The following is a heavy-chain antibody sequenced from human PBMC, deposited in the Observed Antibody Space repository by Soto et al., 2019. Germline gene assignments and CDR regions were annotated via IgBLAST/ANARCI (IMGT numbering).Heavy chain of an antibody. CDR2: INYSGST. V-gene: IGHV4-59*01. Sequence: PSETLSLTCTVSSGSISSYNWNWVRQPPGKGLEWIGFINYSGSTHYNPSLKSRVTISLDTSKNQFSLKLNSVTAADTAVYYCARENYYALDYWGPRTLVTVSS. CDR3: ARENYYALDY. CDR1: SGSISSYN. J-gene: IGHJ4*02. D-gene: IGHD3-10*01.